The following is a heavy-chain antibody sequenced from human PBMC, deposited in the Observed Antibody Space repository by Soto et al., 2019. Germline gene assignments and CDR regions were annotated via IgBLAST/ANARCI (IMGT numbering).Heavy chain of an antibody. D-gene: IGHD6-19*01. V-gene: IGHV1-18*04. CDR1: GYTFTSYG. Sequence: ASVKVSCKASGYTFTSYGISWVRQAPGQGLEWMGWISAYNGNTNYAQKLQGRVTMTTDTPTSTAYMEVSSLRSEDTAVYYCARASGRGWYNWFDPWGQGTLVTVSS. J-gene: IGHJ5*02. CDR2: ISAYNGNT. CDR3: ARASGRGWYNWFDP.